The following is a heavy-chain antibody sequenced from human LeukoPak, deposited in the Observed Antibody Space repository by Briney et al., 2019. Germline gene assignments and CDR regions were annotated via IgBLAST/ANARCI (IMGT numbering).Heavy chain of an antibody. V-gene: IGHV3-30*19. CDR3: ARDRREDSGSYYGLADY. J-gene: IGHJ4*02. Sequence: GGSLRLSCAASGFTFSSYGMHWVRQAPGKGLEWVAVISYDGSNKYYADSVKGRFTISRDNSKNTLYLQMNSLRAEDTAVYYCARDRREDSGSYYGLADYWGQGTLVTVSS. CDR1: GFTFSSYG. CDR2: ISYDGSNK. D-gene: IGHD1-26*01.